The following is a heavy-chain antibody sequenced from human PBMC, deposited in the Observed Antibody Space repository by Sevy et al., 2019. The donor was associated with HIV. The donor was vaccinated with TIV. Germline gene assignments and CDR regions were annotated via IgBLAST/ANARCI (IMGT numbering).Heavy chain of an antibody. Sequence: GGSLRLSCAASGFSFGDYAMHWVRQAPGKGLEWVSGISWNSVSLDYADAVKGRFTISRDNAKTSLCLQMNRLRSEDTALYYCAKDNRPATMSNSSYYYYYGMDVWGQGTTVTVSS. J-gene: IGHJ6*02. CDR3: AKDNRPATMSNSSYYYYYGMDV. D-gene: IGHD6-6*01. CDR2: ISWNSVSL. V-gene: IGHV3-9*01. CDR1: GFSFGDYA.